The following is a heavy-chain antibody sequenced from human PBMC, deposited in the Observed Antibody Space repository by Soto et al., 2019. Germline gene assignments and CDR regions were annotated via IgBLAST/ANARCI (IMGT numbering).Heavy chain of an antibody. Sequence: GASVKVSCKASGYTFTSYGISWVRQAPGQGLEWMGWISAYNGNTNYAQKLQGRVTMTTDTSTSTAYMELRSLRSDDTAVYYCANDILTGYYGRFGGYYYGMDVWGQGTTVTVS. CDR2: ISAYNGNT. CDR3: ANDILTGYYGRFGGYYYGMDV. D-gene: IGHD3-9*01. V-gene: IGHV1-18*01. J-gene: IGHJ6*02. CDR1: GYTFTSYG.